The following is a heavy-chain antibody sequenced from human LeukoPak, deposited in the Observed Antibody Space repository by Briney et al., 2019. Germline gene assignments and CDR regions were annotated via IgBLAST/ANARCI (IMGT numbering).Heavy chain of an antibody. CDR3: ARGGLLYDSSGYCDT. V-gene: IGHV4-59*01. CDR1: GGSISSYY. CDR2: IYYSGST. J-gene: IGHJ5*02. Sequence: SETLSLTCTVSGGSISSYYWNWIRQPPGKGLEWIGYIYYSGSTTYNPSLKRRVTISVDTSKNEFSLEVRSVTAADTAVYYCARGGLLYDSSGYCDTWGQGTLVTVSS. D-gene: IGHD3-22*01.